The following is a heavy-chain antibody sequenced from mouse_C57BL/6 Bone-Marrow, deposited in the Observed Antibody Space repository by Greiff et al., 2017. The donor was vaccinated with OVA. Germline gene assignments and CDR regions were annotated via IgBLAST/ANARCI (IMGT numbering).Heavy chain of an antibody. V-gene: IGHV1-81*01. Sequence: VQLQQSGAELARPGASVKLSCKASGYTFTSYGISWVKQRTGQGLECIGEIYPRSGNTYYNEKFKGKATLTADKSSSTAYMELRSLTSEDSAVYFCARPYSNYYFDYWGQGTTLTVSS. CDR3: ARPYSNYYFDY. CDR1: GYTFTSYG. CDR2: IYPRSGNT. J-gene: IGHJ2*01. D-gene: IGHD2-5*01.